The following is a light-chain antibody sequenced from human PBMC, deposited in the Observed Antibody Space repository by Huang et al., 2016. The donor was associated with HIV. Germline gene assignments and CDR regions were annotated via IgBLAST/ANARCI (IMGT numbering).Light chain of an antibody. CDR2: GAS. J-gene: IGKJ1*01. V-gene: IGKV3-15*01. CDR1: QSVSSN. CDR3: QQYNNWPPWT. Sequence: EMVMTQSPATLSVSPGERVTLSCRASQSVSSNLAWYQQKPGQAPRLLIYGASTRATDTPPRFSGGGSGRVFTLTITSLQSEDFAVYYCQQYNNWPPWTFGQGTKVEIK.